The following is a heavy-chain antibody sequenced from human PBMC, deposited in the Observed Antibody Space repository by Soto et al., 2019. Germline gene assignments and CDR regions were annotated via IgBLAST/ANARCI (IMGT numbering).Heavy chain of an antibody. D-gene: IGHD2-21*01. CDR1: GGIFTSYA. Sequence: QVQLVQSGAEVKKPGSSVKVSCKASGGIFTSYAITWVRQAPGQGLERMGRIIPFVGATVYAQRFQGRVTITADKSTSAAYIQLSSLTSDDTAVYFCATEGIAAGGAIIHTTNRLDPWGQGTLVTVSS. CDR2: IIPFVGAT. J-gene: IGHJ5*02. V-gene: IGHV1-69*06. CDR3: ATEGIAAGGAIIHTTNRLDP.